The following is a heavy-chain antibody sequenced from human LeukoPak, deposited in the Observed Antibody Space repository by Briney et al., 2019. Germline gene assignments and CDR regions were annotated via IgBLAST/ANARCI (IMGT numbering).Heavy chain of an antibody. J-gene: IGHJ4*02. CDR1: GFTFSSYW. Sequence: GGSLRLSCAASGFTFSSYWMSWVRQAPGKGLEWVASIKQDGSEKYYVDSVKGRFTISRDNAYNSLYLQMNSLRAEDTAVYHCARDLHYYHSSGSNYYFDYWGQGTLVTVSS. CDR2: IKQDGSEK. D-gene: IGHD3-22*01. CDR3: ARDLHYYHSSGSNYYFDY. V-gene: IGHV3-7*03.